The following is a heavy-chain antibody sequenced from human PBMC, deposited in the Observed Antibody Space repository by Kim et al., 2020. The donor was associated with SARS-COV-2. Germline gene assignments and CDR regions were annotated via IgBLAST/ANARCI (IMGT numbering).Heavy chain of an antibody. CDR1: GFTFSSYA. J-gene: IGHJ6*02. D-gene: IGHD3-10*01. V-gene: IGHV3-23*01. CDR3: VKGYYGSGTSRGMDV. CDR2: INGGGTA. Sequence: GGSLRLSCAASGFTFSSYAMAWVRQATGGGLERVSTINGGGTAYYADSVKGRFTISRDNSRNTLYLQMNSLRVEDTAVYYCVKGYYGSGTSRGMDVWGQG.